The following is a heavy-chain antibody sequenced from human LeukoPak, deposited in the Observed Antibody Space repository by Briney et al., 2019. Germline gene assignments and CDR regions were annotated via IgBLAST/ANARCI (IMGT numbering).Heavy chain of an antibody. Sequence: SETDSLTCTVSGGSISSYYWSWIRQPPGKGLEWIGYIYDSGSTSYNPSLKSRVTISVDTSKNQFSLKLSSVTAADTAVYYCARSWELYYFDYWGQGTLVTVSS. V-gene: IGHV4-59*01. CDR3: ARSWELYYFDY. CDR2: IYDSGST. CDR1: GGSISSYY. J-gene: IGHJ4*02. D-gene: IGHD4-23*01.